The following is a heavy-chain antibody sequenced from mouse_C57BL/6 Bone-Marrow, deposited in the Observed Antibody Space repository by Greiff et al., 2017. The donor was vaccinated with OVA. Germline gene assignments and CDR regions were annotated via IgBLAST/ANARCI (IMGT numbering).Heavy chain of an antibody. V-gene: IGHV1-69*01. D-gene: IGHD2-12*01. J-gene: IGHJ1*03. CDR2: IDPSDSYT. Sequence: VQLQQPGAELVMPGASVKLSCKASGYTFTSYWMHWVKQRPGQGLEWIGEIDPSDSYTNYNQKFKGKSTLTVDKSSSTAYMQLSSLTSEDSAVYYCARVGLARYSNDGWYFDVWGTGTTVTVSS. CDR1: GYTFTSYW. CDR3: ARVGLARYSNDGWYFDV.